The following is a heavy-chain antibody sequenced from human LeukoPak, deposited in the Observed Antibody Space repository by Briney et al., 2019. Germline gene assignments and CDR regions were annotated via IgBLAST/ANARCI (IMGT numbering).Heavy chain of an antibody. V-gene: IGHV3-30*02. CDR1: GFIFSNYA. Sequence: PGGSPRLSCAASGFIFSNYAMHWVRQAPGKGLEWVTFIRYDGSNKYYAESVKGRFTISRDNSKNTLYLQMNSLRAEDTAVYHCAKAIHSSSSGVVDYWGQGTLVTVSS. J-gene: IGHJ4*02. CDR3: AKAIHSSSSGVVDY. D-gene: IGHD6-6*01. CDR2: IRYDGSNK.